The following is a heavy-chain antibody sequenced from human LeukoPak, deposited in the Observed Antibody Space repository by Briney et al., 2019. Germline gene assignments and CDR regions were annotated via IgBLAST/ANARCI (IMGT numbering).Heavy chain of an antibody. D-gene: IGHD3-9*01. CDR3: ARGPGLRYFDWLFPFDP. Sequence: GASVKVSCKASGYTFTSYAMHWVRQAPGQRLEWMGWINAGNGNTKYSQKFQGRVTITRDTSASTAYMELSSLRSEDTAVYYCARGPGLRYFDWLFPFDPWGQGTLVTVSS. J-gene: IGHJ5*02. V-gene: IGHV1-3*01. CDR1: GYTFTSYA. CDR2: INAGNGNT.